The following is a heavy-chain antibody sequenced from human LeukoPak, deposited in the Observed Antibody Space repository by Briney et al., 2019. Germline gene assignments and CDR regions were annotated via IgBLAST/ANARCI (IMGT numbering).Heavy chain of an antibody. Sequence: SETLSLTCTVSGVSISSSNSYWGWIRQPPGTGLEWIGSIYYSGNTYYNASLKSQVSISIDTSKNQFSLKLSSVTAADTAVYYCARRIVGATRFDYWGQGTLVTVSS. J-gene: IGHJ4*02. D-gene: IGHD1-26*01. CDR1: GVSISSSNSY. CDR2: IYYSGNT. V-gene: IGHV4-39*01. CDR3: ARRIVGATRFDY.